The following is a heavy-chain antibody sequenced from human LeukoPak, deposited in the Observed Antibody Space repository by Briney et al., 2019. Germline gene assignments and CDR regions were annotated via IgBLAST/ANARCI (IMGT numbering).Heavy chain of an antibody. V-gene: IGHV4-39*07. D-gene: IGHD6-19*01. J-gene: IGHJ4*02. CDR3: ASSIAVAGKIDY. Sequence: SETLSLTCTVSGGSISSSSYYGGWIRQPPGKGLEWIGSIYHSGSTYYNPSLKSRVTISVDTSKNQFSLKLSSVTAADTAVYYCASSIAVAGKIDYWGQGTLVTVSS. CDR2: IYHSGST. CDR1: GGSISSSSYY.